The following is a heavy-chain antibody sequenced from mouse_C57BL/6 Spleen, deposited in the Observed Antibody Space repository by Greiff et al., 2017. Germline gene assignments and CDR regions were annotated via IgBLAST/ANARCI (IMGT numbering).Heavy chain of an antibody. V-gene: IGHV1-26*01. J-gene: IGHJ1*03. CDR2: INPNNGGT. CDR1: GYTFTDYY. Sequence: EVQLQQSGPELVKPGASVKISCKASGYTFTDYYMNWVKQSHGKSLEWIGDINPNNGGTSYNQKFKGKATLTVDKSSSTAYMELRSLTSEDSAVYYCARLGSSFYWYFDVWGTGTTVTVSS. D-gene: IGHD1-1*01. CDR3: ARLGSSFYWYFDV.